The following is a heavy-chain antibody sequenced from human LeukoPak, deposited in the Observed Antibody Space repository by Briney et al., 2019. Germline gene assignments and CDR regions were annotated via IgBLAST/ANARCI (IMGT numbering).Heavy chain of an antibody. V-gene: IGHV3-30*03. CDR3: ATGLLFDP. CDR1: GFTFSSYG. D-gene: IGHD2-15*01. Sequence: GRSLRLSWAASGFTFSSYGMHWVRQAPGKRLEWVAVISYDGSNKYYADSVKGRFTISRDNSKNTLYLQMNSLRAEDTAVYYCATGLLFDPWGQGTLVTVSS. CDR2: ISYDGSNK. J-gene: IGHJ5*02.